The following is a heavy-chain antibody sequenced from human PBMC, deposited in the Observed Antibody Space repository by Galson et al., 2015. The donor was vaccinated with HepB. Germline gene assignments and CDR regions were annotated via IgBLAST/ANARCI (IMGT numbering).Heavy chain of an antibody. V-gene: IGHV3-23*01. D-gene: IGHD3-22*01. CDR2: ISGSGGST. CDR3: AKDFFPHLEYYYDSSGYYYRAPDY. J-gene: IGHJ4*02. CDR1: GFTFSSYA. Sequence: SLRLSCAASGFTFSSYAMSWVRQAPGKGLEWVSAISGSGGSTYYADSVKGRFTISRDNSKNTLYLQMNSLRAEDTAIYYCAKDFFPHLEYYYDSSGYYYRAPDYWGQGTLVTVSS.